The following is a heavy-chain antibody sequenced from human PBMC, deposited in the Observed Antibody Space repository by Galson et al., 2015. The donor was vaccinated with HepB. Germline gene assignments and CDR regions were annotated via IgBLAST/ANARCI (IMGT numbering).Heavy chain of an antibody. Sequence: SLRLSCAASGFTFDDYTMHWVRHAPGKSLEWVSLISWDGVTTYYTNSVKGRFAISRDNSKHSLFLQMNSLRTQDTALCYCVKDLTYYYGSGISRAYGLDVWGQGTTVTVAS. CDR2: ISWDGVTT. J-gene: IGHJ6*02. D-gene: IGHD3-10*01. CDR3: VKDLTYYYGSGISRAYGLDV. V-gene: IGHV3-43*01. CDR1: GFTFDDYT.